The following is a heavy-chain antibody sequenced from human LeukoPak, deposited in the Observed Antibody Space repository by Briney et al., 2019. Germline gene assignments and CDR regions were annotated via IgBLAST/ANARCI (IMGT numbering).Heavy chain of an antibody. J-gene: IGHJ4*02. Sequence: GGSLRLSCAASGFTFSSYAMHWVRQAPGKGLEWVAVISYDGSNKYYADSVKGRFTISRDNSKNTLYLQMSSLRAEDTAVYYCARGGRWLQLLDYWGQGTLVTVSS. CDR3: ARGGRWLQLLDY. CDR2: ISYDGSNK. CDR1: GFTFSSYA. D-gene: IGHD5-24*01. V-gene: IGHV3-30*04.